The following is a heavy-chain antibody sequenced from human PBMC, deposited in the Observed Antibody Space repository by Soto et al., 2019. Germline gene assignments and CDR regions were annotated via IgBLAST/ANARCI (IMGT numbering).Heavy chain of an antibody. CDR2: ISSSSSYI. CDR1: GFTFSSYS. D-gene: IGHD2-2*01. Sequence: GGSLRLSCAASGFTFSSYSMNWVRQAPGKGLEWVSSISSSSSYIYYAGSVKGRFTISRDNPKNSLYLQMNSLRAEDTAVYYCARYRRYCSSTSCLSGFDPWGQGTLVTVSS. J-gene: IGHJ5*02. CDR3: ARYRRYCSSTSCLSGFDP. V-gene: IGHV3-21*01.